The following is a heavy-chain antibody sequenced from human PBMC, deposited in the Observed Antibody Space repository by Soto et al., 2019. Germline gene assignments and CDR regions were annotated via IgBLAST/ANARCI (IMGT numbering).Heavy chain of an antibody. CDR2: IIPIFGTA. V-gene: IGHV1-69*13. CDR3: AREVAVAGTIWFDP. CDR1: GGTFSSYA. Sequence: SVKVSCKASGGTFSSYAISWVRQAPGQGLEWMGGIIPIFGTANYAQKFQGRVTITADESTSTAYMELSSLRSEDTAVYYCAREVAVAGTIWFDPWGRGTLVTVSS. D-gene: IGHD6-19*01. J-gene: IGHJ5*02.